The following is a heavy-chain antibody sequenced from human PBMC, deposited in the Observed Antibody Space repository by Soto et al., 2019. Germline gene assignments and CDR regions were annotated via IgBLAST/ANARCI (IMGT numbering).Heavy chain of an antibody. CDR2: IFYRGNT. Sequence: PSETLSLTCTVSGGSISGYYWSWIRQPPGKGLEWIGYIFYRGNTLYNPSLQSRVNISVDTSKNQFSLRLSSVTAADTAVYYCTRHAIIPKLQYGMDVWGQGASVTVSS. CDR3: TRHAIIPKLQYGMDV. D-gene: IGHD2-2*01. J-gene: IGHJ6*02. CDR1: GGSISGYY. V-gene: IGHV4-59*01.